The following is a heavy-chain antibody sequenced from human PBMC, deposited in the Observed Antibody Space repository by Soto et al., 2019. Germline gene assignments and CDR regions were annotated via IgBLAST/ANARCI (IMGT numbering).Heavy chain of an antibody. CDR1: EGTCSSYA. V-gene: IGHV1-69*01. D-gene: IGHD2-15*01. Sequence: QVQLVQSGAEVQKPGSSVKFSCKASEGTCSSYAISWVRQAPGHGLEWRGGIIPIFGTANYAQEFRGRVTITADESTSAAYMELRSLRSEDTAVYYFARVLDYYYYGMDVWGQGTTVTVSS. J-gene: IGHJ6*02. CDR2: IIPIFGTA. CDR3: ARVLDYYYYGMDV.